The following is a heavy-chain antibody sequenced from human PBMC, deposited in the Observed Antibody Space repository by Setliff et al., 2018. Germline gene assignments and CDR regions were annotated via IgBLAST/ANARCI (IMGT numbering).Heavy chain of an antibody. D-gene: IGHD3-10*01. J-gene: IGHJ3*02. CDR3: ARAPNRIGTMVRGVSRAFDI. Sequence: PSETLSLTCAVYSGSFSGYYWSWIRQPPGKGLEWIGEINPSGNTNYNPSLKSRVTISVDTSKSQISLKLSSVTAADTAVWYCARAPNRIGTMVRGVSRAFDIWSQGTLVTVS. CDR1: SGSFSGYY. V-gene: IGHV4-34*01. CDR2: INPSGNT.